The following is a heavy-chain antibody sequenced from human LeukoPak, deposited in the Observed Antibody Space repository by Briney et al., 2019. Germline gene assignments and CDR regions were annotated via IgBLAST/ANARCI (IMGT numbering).Heavy chain of an antibody. Sequence: GGSLRLSCAASGFTFSSYEMNWVRQAPGKGLEWVAYISSSGSTIYYADSVKGRFTISRDNSKNSLYLQMNSLRTEDTALYYCAKSKIMGATPDYWGQGTLVTVSS. CDR3: AKSKIMGATPDY. V-gene: IGHV3-48*03. CDR1: GFTFSSYE. CDR2: ISSSGSTI. J-gene: IGHJ4*02. D-gene: IGHD1-26*01.